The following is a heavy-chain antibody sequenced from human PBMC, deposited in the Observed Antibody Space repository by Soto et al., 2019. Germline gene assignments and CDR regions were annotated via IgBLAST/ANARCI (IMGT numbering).Heavy chain of an antibody. CDR1: GFTFSSYA. D-gene: IGHD3-22*01. CDR3: ARATYYYDALGWFDP. Sequence: QVQLVESGGGVVQPGRSLRLSCAASGFTFSSYAMHWVRQAPGKGLEWVAVISYDGSNKYYADSVKGRFTISRDNSKNTLYLQMTSLRAEDTAVYYCARATYYYDALGWFDPWGQGTLVTVSS. V-gene: IGHV3-30-3*01. CDR2: ISYDGSNK. J-gene: IGHJ5*02.